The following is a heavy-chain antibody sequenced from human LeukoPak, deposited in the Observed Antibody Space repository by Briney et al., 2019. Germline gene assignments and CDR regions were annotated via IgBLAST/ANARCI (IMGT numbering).Heavy chain of an antibody. CDR1: SGSISNNTFY. CDR3: ARRSDSGSDDGEDYFDH. D-gene: IGHD1-26*01. V-gene: IGHV4-39*01. J-gene: IGHJ4*02. Sequence: PSETLSLTCTVSSGSISNNTFYWGWIRQPPGKGLEWIGSIYYSGSTYYNPSLKSRVTIAVDTSKNQFSLKMSSVTAADTAVYYCARRSDSGSDDGEDYFDHWGQETLVTVSS. CDR2: IYYSGST.